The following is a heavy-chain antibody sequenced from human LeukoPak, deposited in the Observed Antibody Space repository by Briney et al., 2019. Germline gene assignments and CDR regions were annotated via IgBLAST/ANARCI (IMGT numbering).Heavy chain of an antibody. CDR2: ISSSSSYI. CDR3: AKDRGGSYYYYYYMDV. Sequence: GGSLRLSCAASGFTFSSYSMNWVRQAPGKGLEWVSSISSSSSYIYYADPVKGRFTISRDNSKDTLYLQMNSLRAEDTAVFYCAKDRGGSYYYYYYMDVWGKGTTVTVSS. J-gene: IGHJ6*03. V-gene: IGHV3-21*04. D-gene: IGHD2-15*01. CDR1: GFTFSSYS.